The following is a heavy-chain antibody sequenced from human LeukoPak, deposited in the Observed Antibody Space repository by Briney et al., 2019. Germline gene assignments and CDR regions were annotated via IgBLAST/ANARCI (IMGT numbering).Heavy chain of an antibody. D-gene: IGHD3-22*01. V-gene: IGHV3-23*01. CDR3: VKILVVYYDSSGYHAQDY. CDR2: ISGSGGST. J-gene: IGHJ4*02. CDR1: GFTFSSYG. Sequence: SGGSLRLSCAASGFTFSSYGMSWVRQAPGKGLEWVSAISGSGGSTYYADSVKGRFTISRDNSKNTLYLQMNSLRAEDTAVYYCVKILVVYYDSSGYHAQDYWGQGTLVTVSS.